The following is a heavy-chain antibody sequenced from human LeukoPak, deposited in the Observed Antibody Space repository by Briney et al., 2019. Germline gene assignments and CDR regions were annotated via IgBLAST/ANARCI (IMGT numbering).Heavy chain of an antibody. CDR2: ISGSGGNA. J-gene: IGHJ4*02. CDR1: GFTVNTYA. D-gene: IGHD2-21*02. Sequence: PGGSLRLSCSASGFTVNTYAMSWVRQAPGKGLEWVSGISGSGGNAYYADSVKGRFTISRDNSKNTLYLQMNSLRAEDTAVYYCARAGEAYCGGDCHFDYWGQGTLVTVSS. CDR3: ARAGEAYCGGDCHFDY. V-gene: IGHV3-23*01.